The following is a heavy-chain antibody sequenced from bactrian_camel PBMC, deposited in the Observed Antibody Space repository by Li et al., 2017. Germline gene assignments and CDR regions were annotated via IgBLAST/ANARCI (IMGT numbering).Heavy chain of an antibody. J-gene: IGHJ4*01. CDR2: IEPDGGTT. CDR1: GSSGYILRRCK. Sequence: VQLVESGGGSVQAGGSLKLSCAVDGSSGYILRRCKMGWWRRAPGAKRELVSTIEPDGGTTYLEDVKGRFTISRDNAKNTLYLQLNSLTREDSAMYYCTRETQWVGYHEFAEYWGQGTQVTVS. CDR3: TRETQWVGYHEFAEY. V-gene: IGHV3S54*01. D-gene: IGHD5*01.